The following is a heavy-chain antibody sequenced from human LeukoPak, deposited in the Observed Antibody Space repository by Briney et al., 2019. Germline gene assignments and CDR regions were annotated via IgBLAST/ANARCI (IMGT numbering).Heavy chain of an antibody. J-gene: IGHJ3*02. D-gene: IGHD1-26*01. V-gene: IGHV1-2*02. Sequence: GASVKVSCKASGYTFTDFYIHWVRQAPGQGLQWMGWIHPNTGDAAYAQKFQGRVTMTRDTSISTAYMEVRRLKSDDTAMYCCAHKGGSGSYYFRGTNDAFDIWGQGTMVTVSS. CDR3: AHKGGSGSYYFRGTNDAFDI. CDR2: IHPNTGDA. CDR1: GYTFTDFY.